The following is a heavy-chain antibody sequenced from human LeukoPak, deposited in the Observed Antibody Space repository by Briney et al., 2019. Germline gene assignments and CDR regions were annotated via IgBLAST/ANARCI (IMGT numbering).Heavy chain of an antibody. CDR2: IYYSGST. D-gene: IGHD3-22*01. Sequence: SETLSLTCTVSGGSISSYYWGWIRQPPGKGLEWIGSIYYSGSTYYNPSLKSRVTISVDTSKNQFSLKLSSVTAADTAVYYCARGRAYYYDSSGYYGFDYWGQGTLVTVSS. CDR1: GGSISSYY. CDR3: ARGRAYYYDSSGYYGFDY. V-gene: IGHV4-39*07. J-gene: IGHJ4*02.